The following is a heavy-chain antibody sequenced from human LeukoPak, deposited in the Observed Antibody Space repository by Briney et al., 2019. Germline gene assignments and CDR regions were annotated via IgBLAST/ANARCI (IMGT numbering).Heavy chain of an antibody. Sequence: SERLSLPRALYLGWFNGYYWRWMGPPPGRGGKGMGWIYHIGSAYYNPPLKSRVTISVDRSKTQFSLKLSSVTAADTAVYYCARERVVEDSGSYFDYWGQGTLVTVSS. CDR1: LGWFNGYY. V-gene: IGHV4-34*01. CDR3: ARERVVEDSGSYFDY. J-gene: IGHJ4*02. D-gene: IGHD1-26*01. CDR2: IYHIGSA.